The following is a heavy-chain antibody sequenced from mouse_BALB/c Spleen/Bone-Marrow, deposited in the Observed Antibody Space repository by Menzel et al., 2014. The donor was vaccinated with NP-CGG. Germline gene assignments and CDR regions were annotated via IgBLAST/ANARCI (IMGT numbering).Heavy chain of an antibody. CDR2: IRNKANGYTT. J-gene: IGHJ2*01. CDR3: ARDKGRVFFDY. V-gene: IGHV7-3*02. Sequence: EVQVVESGGGLVQPGGSLRLSCATSGFTFTDYYMNWVRQPPGKALEWLGFIRNKANGYTTEYSASVKSRFTISRDNSQNILYLQMNTLRADDSATYDCARDKGRVFFDYWGQGTTLAVSS. CDR1: GFTFTDYY.